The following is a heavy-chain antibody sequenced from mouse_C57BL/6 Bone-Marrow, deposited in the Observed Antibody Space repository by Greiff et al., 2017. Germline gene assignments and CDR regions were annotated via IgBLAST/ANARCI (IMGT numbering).Heavy chain of an antibody. Sequence: DVQLVESGGGLVQPKGSLKLSCAASGFSFNTYAMNWVRQAPGKGLEWVARIRSKSNNYATYYADSVKDRFTISRDDSESMLYLQMNNLKTEDTAMYYCVRGYYGSSADWYFDVWGTGTTVTVSS. CDR3: VRGYYGSSADWYFDV. CDR2: IRSKSNNYAT. J-gene: IGHJ1*03. V-gene: IGHV10-1*01. CDR1: GFSFNTYA. D-gene: IGHD1-1*01.